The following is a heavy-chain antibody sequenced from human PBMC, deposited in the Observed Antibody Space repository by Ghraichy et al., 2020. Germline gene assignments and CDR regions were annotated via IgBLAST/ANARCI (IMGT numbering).Heavy chain of an antibody. J-gene: IGHJ4*02. CDR3: ARRAGYSEFEDY. V-gene: IGHV1-69*13. CDR1: GCTFSSYA. D-gene: IGHD3-16*02. CDR2: IIPIFGTA. Sequence: SVKVSCKASGCTFSSYAISWVRQAPGQGLEWMGGIIPIFGTANYAQKFQGRVTITADESTSTAYMELSSLRSEDTAVYYCARRAGYSEFEDYWGQGTLVTVYS.